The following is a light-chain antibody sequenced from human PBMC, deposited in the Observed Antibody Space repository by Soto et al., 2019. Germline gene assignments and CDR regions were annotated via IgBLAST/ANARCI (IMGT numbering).Light chain of an antibody. CDR1: QSISSW. V-gene: IGKV1-5*03. Sequence: DIQMTQSPSTLSSSVGDRVTITCRASQSISSWLAWYQQKPGRAPKLLIYKTSRSQSGVPSRFSGSGSGTEFPLTITSLQPDDFATYFCQQYSSYPYTFGQGTKLEIK. CDR3: QQYSSYPYT. CDR2: KTS. J-gene: IGKJ2*01.